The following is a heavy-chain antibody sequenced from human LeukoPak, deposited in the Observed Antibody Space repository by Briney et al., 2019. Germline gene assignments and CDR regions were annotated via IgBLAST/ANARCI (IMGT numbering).Heavy chain of an antibody. CDR3: AKRGLPAAGNNWFDP. V-gene: IGHV3-23*01. D-gene: IGHD6-13*01. CDR1: GFTFGSYG. Sequence: PGGSLRLSCAASGFTFGSYGMSWVRQAPGKGLEWVSTISGSDGRTYYADSVKGRFTISRDDSKNTLYLQMNSLRTEDTAIYYCAKRGLPAAGNNWFDPWGQGAQVTVSS. J-gene: IGHJ5*02. CDR2: ISGSDGRT.